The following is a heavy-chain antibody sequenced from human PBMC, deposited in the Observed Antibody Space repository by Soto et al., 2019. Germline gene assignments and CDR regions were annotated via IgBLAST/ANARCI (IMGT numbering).Heavy chain of an antibody. V-gene: IGHV4-38-2*02. Sequence: SETLSLTCTVSGYSISSGYYWGWIRQPPGKGLEWIGSIYHSGSTYYNPSLKSRVTISVDTSKNQFSLKLSSVTAADTAVYYCASVGGSYYYYGMDVWGQGTTVTVSS. CDR2: IYHSGST. CDR1: GYSISSGYY. D-gene: IGHD1-26*01. J-gene: IGHJ6*02. CDR3: ASVGGSYYYYGMDV.